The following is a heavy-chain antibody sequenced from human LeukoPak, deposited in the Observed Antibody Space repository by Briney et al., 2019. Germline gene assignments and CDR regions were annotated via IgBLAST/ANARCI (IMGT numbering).Heavy chain of an antibody. Sequence: SETLSLTCTVSGGSISSSSYYWGWIRQPPGKGLEWIGSIYYSGSPNYNPSLKSRVTISVDTSKNQFSLKLSSVTAADTAVYYCARALNDGLAFDIWGQGTMVTVSS. CDR1: GGSISSSSYY. V-gene: IGHV4-39*07. CDR3: ARALNDGLAFDI. J-gene: IGHJ3*02. CDR2: IYYSGSP. D-gene: IGHD2-2*03.